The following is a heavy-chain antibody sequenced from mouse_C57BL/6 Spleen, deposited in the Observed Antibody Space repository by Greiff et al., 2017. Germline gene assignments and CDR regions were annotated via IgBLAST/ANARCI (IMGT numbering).Heavy chain of an antibody. J-gene: IGHJ3*01. V-gene: IGHV1-64*01. CDR2: IHPNSGST. CDR1: GYTFTSYW. D-gene: IGHD2-4*01. CDR3: AREGVYDYDEGFAY. Sequence: QVQLKQPGAELVKPGASVKLSCKASGYTFTSYWMHWVKQRPGQGLEWIGMIHPNSGSTNYNEKFKSKATLTVDKSSSTAYMQLSSLTSEDSAVYYCAREGVYDYDEGFAYWGQGTLVTVSA.